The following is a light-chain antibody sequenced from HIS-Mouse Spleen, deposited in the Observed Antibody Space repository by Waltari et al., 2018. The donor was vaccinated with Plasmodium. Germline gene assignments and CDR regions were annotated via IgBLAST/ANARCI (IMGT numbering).Light chain of an antibody. Sequence: QSALTQPASGSGSPGQSITISCTGTSTDVGSYNLVSCSQQTPGKSHKLMMYEGSKRPARFSNRFSGSKSGNTASLTISGLQAEDEADYYCCSYAGSSTWVFGGGTKLTVL. CDR1: STDVGSYNL. CDR2: EGS. V-gene: IGLV2-23*01. CDR3: CSYAGSSTWV. J-gene: IGLJ3*02.